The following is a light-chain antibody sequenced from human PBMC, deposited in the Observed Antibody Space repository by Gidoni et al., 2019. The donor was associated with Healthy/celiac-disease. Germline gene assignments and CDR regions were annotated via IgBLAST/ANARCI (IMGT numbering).Light chain of an antibody. CDR2: QDS. CDR3: QAWEISTHVV. Sequence: SSELTQPPSVSVSPGQTATITCSGDKLGDKYACCYQQKPGQSPVLVIYQDSKRPSGIPERFSGSSSGTTATLTISGTQAMDEADYYCQAWEISTHVVFGGGTKLTVL. J-gene: IGLJ2*01. V-gene: IGLV3-1*01. CDR1: KLGDKY.